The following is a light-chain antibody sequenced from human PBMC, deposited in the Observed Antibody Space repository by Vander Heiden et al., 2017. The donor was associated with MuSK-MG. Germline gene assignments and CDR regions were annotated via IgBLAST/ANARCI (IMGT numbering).Light chain of an antibody. CDR3: LRNDDLPLT. V-gene: IGKV1-33*01. CDR2: DEP. J-gene: IGKJ4*01. CDR1: EDISNY. Sequence: DIQTTQSLSSLSASVGDRVTITCQASEDISNYLNWYQQKLGKAPKLRTYDEPNWKPRVPSTFTGTGSLRDFTFTISSLQRQDIAPYYTLRNDDLPLTFGGGTKVEIK.